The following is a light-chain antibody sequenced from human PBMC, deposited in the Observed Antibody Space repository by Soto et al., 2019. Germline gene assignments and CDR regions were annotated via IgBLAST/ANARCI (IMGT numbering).Light chain of an antibody. Sequence: DIQMTQSPSSLSASVGDRVTISCRASQNIDIYLNWYQQEPGKVPKLLIYDESTLQSGVTSRFSGSGSGTDFTLTINNLQPEDFATYYCQQSYRTPYTFGQGTKL. CDR1: QNIDIY. V-gene: IGKV1-39*01. CDR3: QQSYRTPYT. CDR2: DES. J-gene: IGKJ2*01.